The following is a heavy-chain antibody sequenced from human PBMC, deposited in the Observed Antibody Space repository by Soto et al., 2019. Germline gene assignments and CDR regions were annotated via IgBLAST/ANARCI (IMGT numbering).Heavy chain of an antibody. CDR1: GFTFSSYA. CDR2: ISGSGGST. V-gene: IGHV3-23*01. D-gene: IGHD3-16*01. J-gene: IGHJ5*02. CDR3: AKSPRAITFGGVIVH. Sequence: PGGSLRLSCAASGFTFSSYAMSWVRQAPGKGLEWVSAISGSGGSTYYADSVKGRFTISRDNSKNTLYLQMNSLRAEDTAVYYCAKSPRAITFGGVIVHWGQGTLVTVSS.